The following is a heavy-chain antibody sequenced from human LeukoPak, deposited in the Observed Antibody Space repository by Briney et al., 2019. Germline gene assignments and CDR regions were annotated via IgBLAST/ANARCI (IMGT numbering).Heavy chain of an antibody. J-gene: IGHJ5*01. CDR1: GLTFSDYS. V-gene: IGHV3-21*01. CDR2: INPTSISI. CDR3: VRLRRNSDRSYYYYYYDS. Sequence: GGSLRLSCVASGLTFSDYSINWVRRAPGTGVGWVSSINPTSISIYYADAVRGLFTISRDNAKSSLYLQMDSLRAEDTAVYYCVRLRRNSDRSYYYYYYDSWGQGILVTVSS. D-gene: IGHD3-10*01.